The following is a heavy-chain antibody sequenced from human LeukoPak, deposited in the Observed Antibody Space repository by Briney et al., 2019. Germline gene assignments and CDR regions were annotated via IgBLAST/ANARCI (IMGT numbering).Heavy chain of an antibody. Sequence: SETLSLTCAVYGGSFSGYYWNWIRQPPGKGLEWIGEINRGGNTNYNPSLKSRVTISVDTSKNQFSLKLCSVTAADTAVYYCARSPLERRSGFLSYSGKGTLVTVSS. CDR3: ARSPLERRSGFLSY. J-gene: IGHJ4*02. D-gene: IGHD1-1*01. CDR2: INRGGNT. CDR1: GGSFSGYY. V-gene: IGHV4-34*01.